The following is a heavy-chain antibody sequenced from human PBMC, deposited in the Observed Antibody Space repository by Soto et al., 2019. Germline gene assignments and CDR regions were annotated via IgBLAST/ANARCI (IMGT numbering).Heavy chain of an antibody. CDR1: GYTFTSYG. CDR2: ISAYNGNT. V-gene: IGHV1-18*01. Sequence: QVQLVQSGAEVKKPGASVKVSCKASGYTFTSYGISWVRQAPGQGLEWMGWISAYNGNTNYAQKLQGRVTMTTDTSTSTAYMELSSLRSDDTAVYYCAKLAVVVVADYYYYYGMDVWGQGTTVTVSS. J-gene: IGHJ6*02. D-gene: IGHD2-15*01. CDR3: AKLAVVVVADYYYYYGMDV.